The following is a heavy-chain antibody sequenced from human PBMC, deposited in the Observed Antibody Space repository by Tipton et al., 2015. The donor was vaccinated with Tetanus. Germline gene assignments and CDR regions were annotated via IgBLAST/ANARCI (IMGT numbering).Heavy chain of an antibody. J-gene: IGHJ4*02. D-gene: IGHD2-2*02. V-gene: IGHV3-30*03. Sequence: RSLRLSCAASGFTFSNSGMHWVRQAPGKGLEWVAIISYDGNYQSYAESVKGRFTISRDNSKSTLFLQMNGLRAEDSAVYYCIYTINLSAFDYCGQGSLVTVSS. CDR2: ISYDGNYQ. CDR3: IYTINLSAFDY. CDR1: GFTFSNSG.